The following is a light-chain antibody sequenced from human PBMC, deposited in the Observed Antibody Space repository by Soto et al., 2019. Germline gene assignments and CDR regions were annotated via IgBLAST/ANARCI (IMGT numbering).Light chain of an antibody. CDR2: AAS. V-gene: IGKV3-20*01. Sequence: EIVLTQSPGTLSLSPGERATLSCRATQSVRSNYLAWYQQKPGQAPRLLIYAASSRAAGIPDRFGGSGSGTDFTLGISRLEPEDFAVYYCQQYGLPTITFGHGTRLEIK. J-gene: IGKJ5*01. CDR1: QSVRSNY. CDR3: QQYGLPTIT.